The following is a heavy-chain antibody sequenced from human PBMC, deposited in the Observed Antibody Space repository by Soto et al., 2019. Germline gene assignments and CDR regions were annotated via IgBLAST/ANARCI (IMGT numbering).Heavy chain of an antibody. V-gene: IGHV4-30-2*01. CDR1: GGSIISGGYS. CDR2: IYEGGNT. CDR3: VRRSPEDAFDI. Sequence: QLQLQESGSGLVKPSQTLSLTCAVSGGSIISGGYSWSWIRQPPGKGLQWIGHIYEGGNTSSTPPLESRVAISTDKSKNQFSLRLSSVTAADTAVYYCVRRSPEDAFDIWGQGTMVTVSP. J-gene: IGHJ3*02.